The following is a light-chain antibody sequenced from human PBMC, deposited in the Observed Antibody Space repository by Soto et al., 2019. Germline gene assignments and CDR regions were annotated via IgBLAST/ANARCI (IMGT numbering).Light chain of an antibody. CDR1: NSDVGGYNY. Sequence: QSALTQPASVSGSPGQSITISCTGTNSDVGGYNYVSWYQHHPGRAPKLMMFDVNNRPSGVSNRFSGSKSGNTASLTISGLQAEDEADYYCGSYTSASADVLFGGGTQLTVL. CDR2: DVN. J-gene: IGLJ2*01. CDR3: GSYTSASADVL. V-gene: IGLV2-14*03.